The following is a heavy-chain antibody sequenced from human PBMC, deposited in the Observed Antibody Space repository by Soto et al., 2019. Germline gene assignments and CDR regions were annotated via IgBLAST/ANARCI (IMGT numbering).Heavy chain of an antibody. J-gene: IGHJ4*02. CDR3: ARESEDLTSNLDY. Sequence: GGSLRLSCAASGFTFTRYSMHWVRQAPGKGLEWVSSISSTTNYIYYGDSMKGRFTISRDKGKNSLYLEIHSLRAEDTAVYYCARESEDLTSNLDYWAQGTLVPVSS. CDR2: ISSTTNYI. V-gene: IGHV3-21*06. CDR1: GFTFTRYS.